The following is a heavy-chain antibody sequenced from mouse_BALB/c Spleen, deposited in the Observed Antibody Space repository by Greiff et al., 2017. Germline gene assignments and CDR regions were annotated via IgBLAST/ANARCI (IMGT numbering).Heavy chain of an antibody. J-gene: IGHJ2*01. D-gene: IGHD4-1*01. CDR1: GFTFSSFG. Sequence: EVQGVESGGGLVQPGGSRKLSCAASGFTFSSFGMHWVRQAPEKGLEWVAYISSGSSTIYYADTVKGRFTISRDNPKNTLFLQMTSLRSEDTAMYYCARSDLLGDYWGQGTTLTVSS. CDR3: ARSDLLGDY. CDR2: ISSGSSTI. V-gene: IGHV5-17*02.